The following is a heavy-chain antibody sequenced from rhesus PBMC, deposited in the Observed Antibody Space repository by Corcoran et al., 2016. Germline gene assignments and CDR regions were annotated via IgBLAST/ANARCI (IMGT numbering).Heavy chain of an antibody. V-gene: IGHV4-173*01. CDR3: ARDRGNSENFDY. D-gene: IGHD5-24*01. CDR2: ISGSVGTP. Sequence: QVQLQESGPGLVKPSETLSLTCAVSGGSISSNYWSWIRQPPGKGLEWIGRISGSVGTPDYNPSLKSRVPISTDTSKNQFSLKLSSVTAADTAVYYCARDRGNSENFDYWGQGVLVTVSS. CDR1: GGSISSNY. J-gene: IGHJ4*01.